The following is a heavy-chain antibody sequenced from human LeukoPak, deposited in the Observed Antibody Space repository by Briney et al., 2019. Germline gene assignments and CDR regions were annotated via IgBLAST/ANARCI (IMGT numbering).Heavy chain of an antibody. CDR3: ARYTHSSGFDY. J-gene: IGHJ4*02. CDR1: GFTFSSYA. D-gene: IGHD6-19*01. Sequence: GGSLRLSCAASGFTFSSYAMSWVRQAPGKGLEWVSVISGSGGSTYYADSVKGRFTISRDKSKDTLYLQMNSLRAEDTAVYYCARYTHSSGFDYWGQGTLVTVSS. V-gene: IGHV3-23*01. CDR2: ISGSGGST.